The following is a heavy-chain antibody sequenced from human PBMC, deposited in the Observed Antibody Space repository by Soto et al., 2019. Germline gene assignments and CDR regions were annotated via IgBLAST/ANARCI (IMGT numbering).Heavy chain of an antibody. CDR1: GFTFSSYG. D-gene: IGHD2-2*01. V-gene: IGHV3-30*18. J-gene: IGHJ4*02. CDR2: ISYDGSNK. CDR3: AKEGDRGIVVVPAAMTYFDY. Sequence: GGSLRLSCAASGFTFSSYGMHWVRQAPGKGLEWVAVISYDGSNKYYADSVKGRFTISRDNSKNTLYLQMNSLRAEDTAVYYCAKEGDRGIVVVPAAMTYFDYWGQGTLVTVSS.